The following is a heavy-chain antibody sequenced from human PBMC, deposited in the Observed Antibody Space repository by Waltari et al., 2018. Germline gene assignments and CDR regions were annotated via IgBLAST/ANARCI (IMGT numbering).Heavy chain of an antibody. CDR1: GFSVSSKY. CDR3: AKDSSYYRGAKSRGNWFAP. D-gene: IGHD3-10*01. V-gene: IGHV3-66*01. J-gene: IGHJ5*02. Sequence: EVQVVESGGGLVQPGGSLRLSCAASGFSVSSKYMTWVRQAPGKGLGWVSVIYSGGRTYYADSVRGRFTISRDTSKNTLYLQMNSLRAEDTAVYYCAKDSSYYRGAKSRGNWFAPWGQGTLVTVSS. CDR2: IYSGGRT.